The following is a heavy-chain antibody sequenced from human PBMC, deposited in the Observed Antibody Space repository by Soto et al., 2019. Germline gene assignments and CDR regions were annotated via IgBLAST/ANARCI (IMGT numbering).Heavy chain of an antibody. J-gene: IGHJ3*02. V-gene: IGHV1-8*01. D-gene: IGHD3-9*01. CDR3: ASGNRYDTYAFDI. CDR1: GYTFTSYD. Sequence: QVQLVQSGAEVKKPGASVKVSCKASGYTFTSYDINWVRQATGQGREWMGWMNPNRGNTGYAQKFQGRVTMTRNTSISTAYMELSRLRSEDTAVYYWASGNRYDTYAFDIWGQGTMVTVSS. CDR2: MNPNRGNT.